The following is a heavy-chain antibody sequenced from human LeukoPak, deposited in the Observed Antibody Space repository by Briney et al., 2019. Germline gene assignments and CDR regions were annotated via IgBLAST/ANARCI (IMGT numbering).Heavy chain of an antibody. V-gene: IGHV3-66*02. CDR3: ARDKTAGGPYYYYYYMDV. CDR2: IYSGGST. J-gene: IGHJ6*03. D-gene: IGHD3-10*01. Sequence: PGGSLRLSXAASGFTVSSNYMSWVRQAPGKGLEWVSVIYSGGSTYYADSVKGRFTISRDNSKNTLYLQMNSLRAEDTAVYYCARDKTAGGPYYYYYYMDVWGKGTTVTVSS. CDR1: GFTVSSNY.